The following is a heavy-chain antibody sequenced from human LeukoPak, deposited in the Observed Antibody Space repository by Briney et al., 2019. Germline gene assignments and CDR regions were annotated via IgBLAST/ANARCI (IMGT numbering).Heavy chain of an antibody. V-gene: IGHV4-59*10. D-gene: IGHD3-9*01. CDR1: GGSISSYY. Sequence: PSETLSLTCTVYGGSISSYYWRSIRQPAGKGLEWIGRIHTSGSTNYNPSLQSRVTMSVNTSKNQFSAKLSSVTAAETAVDYCARVTYFDWLQFSFDYWGQGTMVTVSS. J-gene: IGHJ4*02. CDR2: IHTSGST. CDR3: ARVTYFDWLQFSFDY.